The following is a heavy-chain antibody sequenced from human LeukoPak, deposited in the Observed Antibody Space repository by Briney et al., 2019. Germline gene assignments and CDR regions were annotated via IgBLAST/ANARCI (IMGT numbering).Heavy chain of an antibody. CDR2: ISYDGRGH. CDR1: GFNFDKYT. Sequence: GGSLRLSCAASGFNFDKYTMHWVRQAPGKGLEWVAIISYDGRGHFDADSVKGRFTISRDNSKNTLYLQMNSLRAEDTAVYYCAREHCSGGSCYFDYWGQGTLVTVSS. V-gene: IGHV3-30*14. D-gene: IGHD2-15*01. J-gene: IGHJ4*02. CDR3: AREHCSGGSCYFDY.